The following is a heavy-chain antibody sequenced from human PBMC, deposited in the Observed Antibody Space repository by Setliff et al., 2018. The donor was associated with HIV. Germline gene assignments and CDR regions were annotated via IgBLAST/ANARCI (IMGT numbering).Heavy chain of an antibody. V-gene: IGHV7-4-1*02. J-gene: IGHJ6*03. CDR1: GYTFNTYP. D-gene: IGHD3-3*01. CDR3: ARDSSEYFDFSSGDFHYMDV. Sequence: ASVKVSCKASGYTFNTYPINWIRQAPGQGLEWMGWINTNTGSPRFAQGFRGRFGFSLDASVTTTYLHINDLRADDTGIYYCARDSSEYFDFSSGDFHYMDVWGKGTTVTVSS. CDR2: INTNTGSP.